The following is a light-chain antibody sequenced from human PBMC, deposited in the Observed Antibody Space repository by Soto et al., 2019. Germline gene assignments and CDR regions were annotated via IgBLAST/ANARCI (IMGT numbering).Light chain of an antibody. CDR3: QQYGTSPYT. CDR2: GAS. J-gene: IGKJ2*01. Sequence: EIVLTQSPGTLSLSPGERATLSCRASQSVSKTYLAWYQQKPGQAPRLLIYGASTRAAGIPDRFSGSGSGTDFTLTINRLQPDDLAVPYRQQYGTSPYTFGQGTKLQIK. CDR1: QSVSKTY. V-gene: IGKV3-20*01.